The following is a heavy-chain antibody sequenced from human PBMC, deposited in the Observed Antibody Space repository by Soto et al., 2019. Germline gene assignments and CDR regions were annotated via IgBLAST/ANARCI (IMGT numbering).Heavy chain of an antibody. CDR2: IDPSDSST. J-gene: IGHJ4*02. CDR3: ARQGFGGGWSYSDN. D-gene: IGHD6-19*01. Sequence: PGESLKISCKGSAYTFTDYWITWVRQMPGKGLEWMGRIDPSDSSTNYSPSFQGHVTISTDKSISSAYLQWSSLQASDTAMYYCARQGFGGGWSYSDNWGQGTLVTVSS. CDR1: AYTFTDYW. V-gene: IGHV5-10-1*01.